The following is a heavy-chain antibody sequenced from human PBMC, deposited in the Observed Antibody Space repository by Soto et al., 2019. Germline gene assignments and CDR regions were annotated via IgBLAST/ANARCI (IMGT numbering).Heavy chain of an antibody. CDR2: IYSGGST. CDR3: ARVSSSPPYYYYYMDV. CDR1: GFPVSSNY. V-gene: IGHV3-66*01. J-gene: IGHJ6*03. D-gene: IGHD6-13*01. Sequence: QPGGSLRLSCAASGFPVSSNYMSWVRQAPGKGLEWVSVIYSGGSTYYADSVKGRFTISRDNSKNTLYLQMNSLRAEDTAVYYCARVSSSPPYYYYYMDVWGKGTTVTVSS.